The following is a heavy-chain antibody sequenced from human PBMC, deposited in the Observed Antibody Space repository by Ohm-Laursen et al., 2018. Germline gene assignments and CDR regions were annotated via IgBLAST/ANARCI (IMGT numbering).Heavy chain of an antibody. Sequence: TLSLTCAVSGGSISSYYWSWIRQPPGKGLEWIGYIYYSGSTNYNPSLKSRVTISVDTSKNQFSLKLSSVTAADTAVYYCARAREDSSSPPVNYYYYGMDVWGQGTTVTVSS. CDR1: GGSISSYY. D-gene: IGHD6-6*01. J-gene: IGHJ6*02. CDR3: ARAREDSSSPPVNYYYYGMDV. CDR2: IYYSGST. V-gene: IGHV4-59*01.